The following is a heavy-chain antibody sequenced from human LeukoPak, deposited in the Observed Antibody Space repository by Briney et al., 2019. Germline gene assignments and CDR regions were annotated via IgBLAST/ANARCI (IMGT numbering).Heavy chain of an antibody. CDR1: GGSFSGYY. CDR2: INHSGST. CDR3: AKEVSDYVWGSYRGYFDY. V-gene: IGHV4-34*01. J-gene: IGHJ4*02. D-gene: IGHD3-16*02. Sequence: PSETLSLTCAVYGGSFSGYYWSWIRQPPGKGLEWIGEINHSGSTNYNPSLKSRVTISVDTSKNQFSLKLSSVTAADTAVYYCAKEVSDYVWGSYRGYFDYWGQGTLVTVSS.